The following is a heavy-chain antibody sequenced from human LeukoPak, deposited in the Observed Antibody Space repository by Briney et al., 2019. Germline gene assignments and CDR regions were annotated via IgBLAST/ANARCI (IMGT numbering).Heavy chain of an antibody. J-gene: IGHJ4*02. CDR2: ISYDGSKK. CDR1: GFLLDRHA. CDR3: ARDNYYDSKEYYFDY. D-gene: IGHD3-22*01. V-gene: IGHV3-30-3*01. Sequence: GGSLRLSCAGSGFLLDRHAMHWVRQAPGKGLEWVAVISYDGSKKHYADFVKGRMTISRDNSKNSLYLQMDSLRPEDTAVYYCARDNYYDSKEYYFDYWGQGTLVTVSS.